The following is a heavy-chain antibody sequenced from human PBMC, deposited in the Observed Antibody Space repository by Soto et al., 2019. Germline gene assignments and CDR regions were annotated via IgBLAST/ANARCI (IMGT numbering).Heavy chain of an antibody. V-gene: IGHV4-34*01. CDR2: INHSGST. CDR3: ARNSPITIFGVVQYYFDY. D-gene: IGHD3-3*01. J-gene: IGHJ4*02. CDR1: GGSFSGYY. Sequence: PSETLSLTCAVYGGSFSGYYWSWIRQPPGKGLEWIGEINHSGSTNYNPSLKSRVTISVDTSKNQFSLKLSSVTAADTAVYYCARNSPITIFGVVQYYFDYWGQGTLVTVSS.